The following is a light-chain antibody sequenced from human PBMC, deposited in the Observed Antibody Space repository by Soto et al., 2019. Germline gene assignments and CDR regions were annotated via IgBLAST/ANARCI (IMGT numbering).Light chain of an antibody. V-gene: IGKV3D-15*01. CDR2: DAS. CDR1: QSIGLA. CDR3: QQYDIWPPT. Sequence: EIVLTQSPATLSLSPGERATLSCRASQSIGLAIAWYQHKPGQAPRLLIFDASQRATGIPARFRGSGSGTEFILTISSLQSEDFAVYYCQQYDIWPPTFGQGTKVDI. J-gene: IGKJ1*01.